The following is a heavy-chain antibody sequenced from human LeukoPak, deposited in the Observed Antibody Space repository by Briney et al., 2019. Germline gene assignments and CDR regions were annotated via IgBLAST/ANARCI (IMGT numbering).Heavy chain of an antibody. Sequence: KSSETLSLTCTVSRGSMSHYYWSWIRQPPGKGLEWIGYIDYSGSTNYNPSLKSRLTISLDTSKNQFSLKLTSVTPPDTAVYYCARGALGYCSGGNCYGNWFDPWGQGTLVTVSS. CDR3: ARGALGYCSGGNCYGNWFDP. CDR2: IDYSGST. J-gene: IGHJ5*02. CDR1: RGSMSHYY. V-gene: IGHV4-59*01. D-gene: IGHD2-15*01.